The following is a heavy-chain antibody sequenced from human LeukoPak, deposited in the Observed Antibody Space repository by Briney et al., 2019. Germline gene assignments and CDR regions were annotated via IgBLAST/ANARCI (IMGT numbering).Heavy chain of an antibody. Sequence: SGPALVKPTQTLTLTCTFSGFSLSTCGMRVSWIRQPPGKALEWLARIDWDDDKFYSTSLKTRLTISKDTSKNQVVLTMTNMDPVDTATYYCARATGYYFDYWGQGTLVTVSS. J-gene: IGHJ4*02. CDR3: ARATGYYFDY. V-gene: IGHV2-70*04. D-gene: IGHD4-17*01. CDR1: GFSLSTCGMR. CDR2: IDWDDDK.